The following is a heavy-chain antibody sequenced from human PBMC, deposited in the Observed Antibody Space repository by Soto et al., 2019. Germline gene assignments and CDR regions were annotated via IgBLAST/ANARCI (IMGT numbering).Heavy chain of an antibody. V-gene: IGHV4-31*03. J-gene: IGHJ5*02. CDR1: GGSISSGGYY. Sequence: QVQLQESGPGLVKPSQTLSLTCTVSGGSISSGGYYWSWIRQHPGKGLEWIGYIYYSGSTYYNPSLKGRVTISVDTSKNQFSLKLSSVTAADTAVYYCARDGAAAGSIVLDPWGQGTLVTVSS. D-gene: IGHD6-13*01. CDR3: ARDGAAAGSIVLDP. CDR2: IYYSGST.